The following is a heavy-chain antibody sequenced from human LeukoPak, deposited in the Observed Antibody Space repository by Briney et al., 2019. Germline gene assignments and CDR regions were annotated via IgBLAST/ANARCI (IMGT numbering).Heavy chain of an antibody. CDR1: GFPFSASA. Sequence: GGSLRLSCAASGFPFSASAMTWVRQAPGKGLEWVSHILSTGTTYYADSVRGRFTISRDNSKNTLYLLMTSLRADDTAVYYCATVKYDYGDPVGWFDPWGQGTLVTVSS. CDR3: ATVKYDYGDPVGWFDP. J-gene: IGHJ5*02. V-gene: IGHV3-23*01. CDR2: ILSTGTT. D-gene: IGHD4-17*01.